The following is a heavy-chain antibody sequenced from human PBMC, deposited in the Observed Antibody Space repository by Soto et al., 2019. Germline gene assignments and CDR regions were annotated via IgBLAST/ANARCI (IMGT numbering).Heavy chain of an antibody. Sequence: PSETLSLTCTVSGVSISGYYWTWIRQTAGKGPEWIGRMYISGSTNYNPSLKSRVTMSVDTSKSHFSLKLRSVTAADTAVYYCASDKLILNVFDFWGHGTMLTVS. CDR2: MYISGST. J-gene: IGHJ3*01. CDR3: ASDKLILNVFDF. CDR1: GVSISGYY. V-gene: IGHV4-4*07. D-gene: IGHD2-8*01.